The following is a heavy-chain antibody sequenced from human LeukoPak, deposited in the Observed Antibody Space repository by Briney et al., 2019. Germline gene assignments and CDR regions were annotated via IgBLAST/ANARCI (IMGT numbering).Heavy chain of an antibody. Sequence: PGGSLRLSCAASGFTVSSNHMNWVRQVPGKGLEWVSITYKGGSTYYADSVKGRFTSSRDKSKNKVFLQMSSLRLEDTSVYYCARAYCTGGTCYDDAFDLWGQGTLVTVSS. CDR3: ARAYCTGGTCYDDAFDL. V-gene: IGHV3-66*01. CDR1: GFTVSSNH. D-gene: IGHD2-15*01. J-gene: IGHJ3*01. CDR2: TYKGGST.